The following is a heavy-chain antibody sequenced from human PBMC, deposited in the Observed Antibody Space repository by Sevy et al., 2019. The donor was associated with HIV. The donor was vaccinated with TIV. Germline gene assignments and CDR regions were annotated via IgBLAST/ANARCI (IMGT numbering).Heavy chain of an antibody. CDR2: LSGSGGST. CDR3: AKDSAYGDYRYYYDSSGYYRSDAFDI. Sequence: GGSLRLACAASGFTFSSYAMSWVRLAPGKGLEWVSALSGSGGSTDYADSVKGRFTVSRDNSKNTLYLQMNSLIAEDTAVYYGAKDSAYGDYRYYYDSSGYYRSDAFDIWGQGTMVTVSS. D-gene: IGHD3-22*01. CDR1: GFTFSSYA. V-gene: IGHV3-23*01. J-gene: IGHJ3*02.